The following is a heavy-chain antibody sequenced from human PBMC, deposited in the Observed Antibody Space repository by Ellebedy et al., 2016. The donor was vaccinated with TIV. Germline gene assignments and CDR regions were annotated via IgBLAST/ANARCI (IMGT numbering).Heavy chain of an antibody. Sequence: GGSLRLXXTTSGFNFNNSLMSWVRQSPGKGLEWVSAIAGRGAITYYADSVRGRFTISRDNAKNSLYLQMHSLRAEDTAVYYCARLHRPYYNYYYAMDVWGQGTTVTVSS. D-gene: IGHD6-6*01. CDR3: ARLHRPYYNYYYAMDV. J-gene: IGHJ6*02. V-gene: IGHV3-23*01. CDR1: GFNFNNSL. CDR2: IAGRGAIT.